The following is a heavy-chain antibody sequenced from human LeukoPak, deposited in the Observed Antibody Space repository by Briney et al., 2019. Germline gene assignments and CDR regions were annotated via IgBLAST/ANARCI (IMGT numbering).Heavy chain of an antibody. D-gene: IGHD2-8*01. Sequence: GGSLRLSCAASAFTLSSFAMTWVRQAPGKGLEWVSTISGSGGTTYYADSVKGRFTISRDNSKNTLYLQMNSLRAEDTAVYYCAKVRKYCTNGVCYTPYFDYWGQGTLVTVSS. J-gene: IGHJ4*02. V-gene: IGHV3-23*01. CDR3: AKVRKYCTNGVCYTPYFDY. CDR2: ISGSGGTT. CDR1: AFTLSSFA.